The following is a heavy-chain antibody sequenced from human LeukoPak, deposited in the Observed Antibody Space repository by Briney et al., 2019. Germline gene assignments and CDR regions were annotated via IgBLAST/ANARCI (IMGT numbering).Heavy chain of an antibody. CDR3: ARLGAMVDDYYNYFGMDV. D-gene: IGHD1-26*01. CDR1: RYTFITYW. Sequence: GESLKSSCQSSRYTFITYWVSWGRQMPAKGLEWMGIIFPGDSETKYSPSFEGQVTISADDSINTAYLQWSSLQASDSAIYYCARLGAMVDDYYNYFGMDVWGQGTSVTVSS. CDR2: IFPGDSET. V-gene: IGHV5-51*01. J-gene: IGHJ6*02.